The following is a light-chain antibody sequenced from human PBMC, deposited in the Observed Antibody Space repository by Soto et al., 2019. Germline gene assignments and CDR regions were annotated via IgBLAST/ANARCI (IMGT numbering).Light chain of an antibody. CDR2: KAS. CDR3: QQYNSYSST. Sequence: DIQMTQSPSTLSASVGDRVTITCRASQSISSWLAWYQQKPGKAPKLLIYKASSLESGVPSRFSGSGSGTGFTLTISSLQPDDFATYYCQQYNSYSSTFGGGTKVDIK. CDR1: QSISSW. J-gene: IGKJ4*01. V-gene: IGKV1-5*03.